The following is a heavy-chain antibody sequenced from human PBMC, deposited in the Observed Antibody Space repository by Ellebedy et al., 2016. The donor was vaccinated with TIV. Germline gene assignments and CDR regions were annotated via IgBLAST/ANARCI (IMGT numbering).Heavy chain of an antibody. Sequence: MPSETLSLTCAISADSVSTNVSAWNWIRPSPSRGLECPGRTYFRSQWFYDYAVSVKSRITINADTSKNQFPLQLNSVTPEDTAVYYCAGGWQLSPWGQGTLVTISS. CDR3: AGGWQLSP. CDR2: TYFRSQWFY. D-gene: IGHD2-15*01. CDR1: ADSVSTNVSA. V-gene: IGHV6-1*01. J-gene: IGHJ5*02.